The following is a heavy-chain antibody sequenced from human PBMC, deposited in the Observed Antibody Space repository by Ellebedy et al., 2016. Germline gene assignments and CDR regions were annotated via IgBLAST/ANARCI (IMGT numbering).Heavy chain of an antibody. V-gene: IGHV5-51*01. CDR1: GYTFTNYW. J-gene: IGHJ3*02. CDR2: IYPADSDA. D-gene: IGHD4-23*01. CDR3: ARDYSGNSNDAFDI. Sequence: GGSLRLSCKGSGYTFTNYWIGWVRQMPGKGLEWMGNIYPADSDARYSPSFQGQVTISADKSINTAYLQWGSLKASDTAMYYCARDYSGNSNDAFDIWGQGTMVTVSS.